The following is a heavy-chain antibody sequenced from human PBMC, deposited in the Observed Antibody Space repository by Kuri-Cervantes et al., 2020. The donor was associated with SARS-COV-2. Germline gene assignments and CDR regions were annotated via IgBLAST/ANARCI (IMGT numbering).Heavy chain of an antibody. CDR1: GGTFSSYA. V-gene: IGHV1-69*04. J-gene: IGHJ4*02. CDR2: IIPILGIA. CDR3: ARDDCTNGVCWIDY. Sequence: SVKVSCKASGGTFSSYAISWVRQAPGQGLEWMGRIIPILGIANYAQKFQGRVTITADKSTSTAYMELSSLRSEDTAVYYCARDDCTNGVCWIDYWGQGTLVTDSS. D-gene: IGHD2-8*01.